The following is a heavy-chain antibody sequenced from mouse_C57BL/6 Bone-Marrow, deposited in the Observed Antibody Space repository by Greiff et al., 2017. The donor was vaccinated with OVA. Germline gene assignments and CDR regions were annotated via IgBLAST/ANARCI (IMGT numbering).Heavy chain of an antibody. CDR3: SREGYYYGSAMDY. V-gene: IGHV5-6*01. J-gene: IGHJ4*01. D-gene: IGHD1-1*01. Sequence: EVQLVESGGDLVKPGGSLKLSCAASGFTFSSYGMSWVRQTPDKRLEWVATISSGGSYTYYPDSVKGRFTISRDNATNTLYLQMSSLKSEDTAMYYYSREGYYYGSAMDYWGQGTSVTVSS. CDR1: GFTFSSYG. CDR2: ISSGGSYT.